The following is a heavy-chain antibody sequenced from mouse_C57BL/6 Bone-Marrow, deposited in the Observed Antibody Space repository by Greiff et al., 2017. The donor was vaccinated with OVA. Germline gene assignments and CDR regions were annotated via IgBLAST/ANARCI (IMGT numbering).Heavy chain of an antibody. CDR2: ISNGGGST. V-gene: IGHV5-12*01. CDR3: ARLDGAWFAY. D-gene: IGHD2-3*01. Sequence: EVQLVESGGGLVQPGGSLKLSCAASGFTFSDYYMYWVRQTPEKRLEWVAYISNGGGSTYYPDTVKGRFTISRDNAKNTLYLQMSRLKSEDTSMYYCARLDGAWFAYWGQGTLVTVSA. J-gene: IGHJ3*01. CDR1: GFTFSDYY.